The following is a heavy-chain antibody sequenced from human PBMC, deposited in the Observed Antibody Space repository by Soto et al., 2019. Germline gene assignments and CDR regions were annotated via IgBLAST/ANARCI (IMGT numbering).Heavy chain of an antibody. CDR3: ASRHYGMDV. Sequence: ASVKVSCKTSGYTFTSYGISWVRQAPGQGLEWMGWITTDKGKTTYAQKFQGRVTMTRNTSISTAYMELSSLRAEDTAVYYCASRHYGMDVWGQGTTVTVSS. J-gene: IGHJ6*02. V-gene: IGHV1-8*01. CDR2: ITTDKGKT. CDR1: GYTFTSYG.